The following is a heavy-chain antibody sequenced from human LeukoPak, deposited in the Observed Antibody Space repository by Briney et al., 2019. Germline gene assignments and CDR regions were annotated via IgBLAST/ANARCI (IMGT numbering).Heavy chain of an antibody. CDR1: GFTFSIYA. V-gene: IGHV3-23*01. Sequence: QPGGSLRLSCAASGFTFSIYAMSWVRQAPGKGLQWVSSITGSGDGTYYADSVKGRFTISRDNSENLLYLQMNSLGVEDTAVYFCAKDRPNYYGSNGHYYRRDGDYWGQGTLVTVSS. D-gene: IGHD3-22*01. CDR3: AKDRPNYYGSNGHYYRRDGDY. J-gene: IGHJ4*02. CDR2: ITGSGDGT.